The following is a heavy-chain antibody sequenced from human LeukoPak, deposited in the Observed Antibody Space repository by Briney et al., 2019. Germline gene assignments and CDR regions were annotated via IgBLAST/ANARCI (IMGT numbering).Heavy chain of an antibody. V-gene: IGHV1-2*02. D-gene: IGHD2-2*01. CDR2: INPNSGGT. J-gene: IGHJ4*02. Sequence: ASVKVSCKASGYTFTGYYMHWVRQAPGQGLEWMGWINPNSGGTNYAQKFQGRVTMTRDTSISTAYMELSRLRSDDTAVYYCARVEVPAAINFDYWGQGTLVTVSS. CDR3: ARVEVPAAINFDY. CDR1: GYTFTGYY.